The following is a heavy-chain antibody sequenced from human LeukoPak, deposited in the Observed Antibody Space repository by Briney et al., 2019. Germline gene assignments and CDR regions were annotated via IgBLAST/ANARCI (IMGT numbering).Heavy chain of an antibody. D-gene: IGHD3-10*01. Sequence: ASVKVSCKASGFTFTSYGISWVRQAPGQGLEWMGWISVYNGNTDYAQNLQGRVTMTTDTSTSTAYMELRSLRSDDTAVYYCARAMVRGFPPLGYWGQGTLVTVSS. J-gene: IGHJ4*02. V-gene: IGHV1-18*01. CDR2: ISVYNGNT. CDR3: ARAMVRGFPPLGY. CDR1: GFTFTSYG.